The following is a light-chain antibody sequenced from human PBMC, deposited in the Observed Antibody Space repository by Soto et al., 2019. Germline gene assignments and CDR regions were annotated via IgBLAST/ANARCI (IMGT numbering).Light chain of an antibody. CDR3: SSYAGSNIVV. Sequence: QSALTQPRSVSGSPGQSVTISCTGTSSDVGGYDYVSWYQQHPGKAPRVVIYDIRKRPSGVPDRFSGSKSGNTAALTISGLRIEDEGDYYCSSYAGSNIVVFGGGTKVTVL. CDR2: DIR. V-gene: IGLV2-11*01. J-gene: IGLJ2*01. CDR1: SSDVGGYDY.